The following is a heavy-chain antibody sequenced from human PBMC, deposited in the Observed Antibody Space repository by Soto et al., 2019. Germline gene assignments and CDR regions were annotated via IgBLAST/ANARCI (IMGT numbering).Heavy chain of an antibody. CDR3: AKHADFFHYHMDV. J-gene: IGHJ6*03. CDR1: GVTFGNYE. CDR2: MNPSSGYT. Sequence: QVLLMQSGAEVRKPGASVTVSCEASGVTFGNYEINWVRQAPGQGLELMGWMNPSSGYTGYAQKFQARVTTTRITSTNTAYMALRSLTSEDTAVYYCAKHADFFHYHMDVWGEGTTVTVSS. V-gene: IGHV1-8*01.